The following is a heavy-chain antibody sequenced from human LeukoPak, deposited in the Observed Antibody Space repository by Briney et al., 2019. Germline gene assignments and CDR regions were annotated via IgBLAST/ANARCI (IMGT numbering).Heavy chain of an antibody. CDR1: GFTFSSYE. V-gene: IGHV3-48*03. CDR2: ISSSGSTI. Sequence: GGSLRLSCAASGFTFSSYEMNWVRQAPGKGLEWVSYISSSGSTIYYADSVKGRFTISRDNAKNSLYLQMNSLRAEDTALYYCASSWDLRGYYFDYWGQGTLVTVSS. J-gene: IGHJ4*02. D-gene: IGHD1-26*01. CDR3: ASSWDLRGYYFDY.